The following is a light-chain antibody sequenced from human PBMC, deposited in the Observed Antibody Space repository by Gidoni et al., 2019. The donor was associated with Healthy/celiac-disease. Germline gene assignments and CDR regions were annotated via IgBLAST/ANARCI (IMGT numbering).Light chain of an antibody. V-gene: IGKV1-5*03. J-gene: IGKJ1*01. CDR1: QSISSW. CDR3: QQYNSYPGT. Sequence: DIQMTQSPSTLSASVGDRVTIPCRASQSISSWLAWYQQKPGNAPKLLIYKASSLESGVPSRFSSSGSGTEFTLTISSLQPDDFATYYCQQYNSYPGTFGQGTKVEIK. CDR2: KAS.